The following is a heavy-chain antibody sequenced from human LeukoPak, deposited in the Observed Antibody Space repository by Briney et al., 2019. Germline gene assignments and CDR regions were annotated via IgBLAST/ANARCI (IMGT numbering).Heavy chain of an antibody. D-gene: IGHD6-13*01. CDR3: ARYSIAAAARGFDY. V-gene: IGHV5-51*01. CDR2: IYPGDSDT. J-gene: IGHJ4*02. Sequence: GDSLKISCKRPGYRFTSYWIAWFRKLPGKGLNWMGIIYPGDSDTRYSPSFQGQVTISDDKSISTAYLQWSSLKASDTAMYYCARYSIAAAARGFDYWGQGTLVTVSS. CDR1: GYRFTSYW.